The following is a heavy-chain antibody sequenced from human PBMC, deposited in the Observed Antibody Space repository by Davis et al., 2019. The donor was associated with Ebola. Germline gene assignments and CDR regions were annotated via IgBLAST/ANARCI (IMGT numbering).Heavy chain of an antibody. Sequence: GESLKISCAASGFTFSSYGTHWVRQAPGKGLEWVAAIWYDGSNKYYADSVKGRFTISRDNSKNTLYLQMNSLRAEDTAVYYCASAWGRYYFDYWGQGTLVTVSS. J-gene: IGHJ4*02. D-gene: IGHD3-16*01. V-gene: IGHV3-33*01. CDR3: ASAWGRYYFDY. CDR2: IWYDGSNK. CDR1: GFTFSSYG.